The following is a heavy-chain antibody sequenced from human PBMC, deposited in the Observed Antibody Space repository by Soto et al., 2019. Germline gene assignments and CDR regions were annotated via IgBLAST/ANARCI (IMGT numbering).Heavy chain of an antibody. Sequence: SEALSLTCSVSGGSFSSDSFIWSWVRQFPGKGLEWIGYINYSGTTYYNPSLRSRITMSVDTSKNQFSLNLSSVTAADTAVYYCARDHKWDGMDVWGQGTTVTVS. D-gene: IGHD1-26*01. J-gene: IGHJ6*02. V-gene: IGHV4-31*03. CDR3: ARDHKWDGMDV. CDR2: INYSGTT. CDR1: GGSFSSDSFI.